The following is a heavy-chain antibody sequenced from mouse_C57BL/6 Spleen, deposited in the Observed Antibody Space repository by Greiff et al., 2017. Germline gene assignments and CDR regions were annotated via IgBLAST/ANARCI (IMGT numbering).Heavy chain of an antibody. J-gene: IGHJ2*01. CDR1: GFSLTSYG. CDR2: IWRGGST. Sequence: VKVVESGPGLVQPSQSLSITCTVSGFSLTSYGVHWVRQSPGKGLEWLGVIWRGGSTDYNAAFMSRLSITKDNSKSQVFFKMNSLQADDTAIYYCAKLGDGYYYFDYWGQGTTLTVSS. V-gene: IGHV2-5*01. CDR3: AKLGDGYYYFDY. D-gene: IGHD2-3*01.